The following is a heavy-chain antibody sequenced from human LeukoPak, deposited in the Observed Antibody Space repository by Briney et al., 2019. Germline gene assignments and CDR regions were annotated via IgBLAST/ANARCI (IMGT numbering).Heavy chain of an antibody. J-gene: IGHJ4*02. Sequence: GGSLRLSCKVSGFTVSSNSWSWVRQAPGKGLEWVSFISSSSSYIYYADSVKGRFTISRGNAKNSLYLQMNSLRAEDTAVYFCARGEYGSGSYHIDYWGQGTLVTVSS. CDR2: ISSSSSYI. D-gene: IGHD3-10*01. CDR1: GFTVSSNS. CDR3: ARGEYGSGSYHIDY. V-gene: IGHV3-21*01.